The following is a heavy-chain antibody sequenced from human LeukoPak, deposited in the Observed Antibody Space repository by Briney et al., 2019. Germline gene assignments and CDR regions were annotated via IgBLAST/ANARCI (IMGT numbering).Heavy chain of an antibody. CDR2: INPNSGGT. Sequence: ASVTVSCKASGYTFTGYYMHWVRQAPGQGLEWMGWINPNSGGTNYTQKFQGSVTMTRDTSIRTAYMELSRLRSDDTAVYYCARTTLYYGSGSYHDAFDIWGQGTMVTVTS. D-gene: IGHD3-10*01. CDR3: ARTTLYYGSGSYHDAFDI. CDR1: GYTFTGYY. J-gene: IGHJ3*02. V-gene: IGHV1-2*02.